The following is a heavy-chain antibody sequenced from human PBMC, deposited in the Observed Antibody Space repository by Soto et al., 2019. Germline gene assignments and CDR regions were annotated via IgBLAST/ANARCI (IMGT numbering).Heavy chain of an antibody. CDR2: IGTAGDT. J-gene: IGHJ6*02. CDR1: GFTFSSYD. CDR3: ARSPPGGYHYYYGMDF. V-gene: IGHV3-13*04. D-gene: IGHD3-22*01. Sequence: GGSLRLSCAASGFTFSSYDMQWVRQATGKGLEWVSAIGTAGDTYYPGSVKGRFTISRENAKNSLYLQMNSLRAGDTAVYYCARSPPGGYHYYYGMDFWGQGTTVTVSS.